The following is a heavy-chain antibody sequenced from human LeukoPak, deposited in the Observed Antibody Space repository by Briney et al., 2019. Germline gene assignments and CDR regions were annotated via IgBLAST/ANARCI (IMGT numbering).Heavy chain of an antibody. CDR3: ARGPRFAHPIDC. CDR2: IYHTGDT. D-gene: IGHD3-10*01. Sequence: PSQTLSLTSTVSGGSISSGYNYWSWIRQPAGKGLEWIGYIYHTGDTYNNPSLKSRVTISLDRSKNQFSLKLTSLTAADTAVYYCARGPRFAHPIDCWGQGTLVTVSS. J-gene: IGHJ4*02. CDR1: GGSISSGYNY. V-gene: IGHV4-30-2*01.